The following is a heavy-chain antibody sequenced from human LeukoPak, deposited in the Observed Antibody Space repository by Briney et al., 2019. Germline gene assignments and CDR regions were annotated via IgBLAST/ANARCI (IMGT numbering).Heavy chain of an antibody. CDR1: GFTFSDYY. Sequence: GGSLRLSCAASGFTFSDYYMSWIRQAPGKGLEWVSYISSSSSYTNYADSVKGRFTISRDNAKNSLYLQMNSLRAEDTAAYYCARRIAVAGLGVYYGMDVWGKGSTVTVSS. D-gene: IGHD6-19*01. CDR3: ARRIAVAGLGVYYGMDV. J-gene: IGHJ6*04. CDR2: ISSSSSYT. V-gene: IGHV3-11*06.